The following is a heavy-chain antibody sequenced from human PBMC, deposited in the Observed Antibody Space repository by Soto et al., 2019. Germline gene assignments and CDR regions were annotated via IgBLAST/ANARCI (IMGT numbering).Heavy chain of an antibody. D-gene: IGHD3-22*01. Sequence: QVQLVQPGAEVKKPGASVKVSCKASGYTFTSYGISWVRQAPGQGLEWMGWISAYNGNTNYAQKLQGRVTMTTDTSTSTAYMELRSLRSDDTAVYYCAREDSSPDYYYYGMDVWGQGTTVTVSS. CDR3: AREDSSPDYYYYGMDV. CDR2: ISAYNGNT. V-gene: IGHV1-18*04. CDR1: GYTFTSYG. J-gene: IGHJ6*02.